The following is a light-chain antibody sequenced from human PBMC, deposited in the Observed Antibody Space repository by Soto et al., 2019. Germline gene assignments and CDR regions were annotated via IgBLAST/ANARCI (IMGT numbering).Light chain of an antibody. V-gene: IGKV1-39*01. CDR3: HQSYSVPWT. CDR1: QSISRY. J-gene: IGKJ1*01. CDR2: AAS. Sequence: DIQVTQSPSSLSASVGDRVTITCRASQSISRYLNWYRQKPGRAPNLLIYAASNLQSGVPSRFSGSGSGTDFTLTISSLQPGDFATYYCHQSYSVPWTFGQGTKVEIK.